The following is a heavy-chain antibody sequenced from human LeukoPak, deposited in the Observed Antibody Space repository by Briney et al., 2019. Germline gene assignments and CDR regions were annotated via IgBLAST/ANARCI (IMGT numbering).Heavy chain of an antibody. CDR3: ARDHAHCSSTSCYDGGY. J-gene: IGHJ4*02. D-gene: IGHD2-2*01. CDR1: GGSISSSNW. Sequence: SGTLSLTCAVSGGSISSSNWWSWVRQPPGKGLEWIGEIYHSGSTNYNPSLKSRVTISVDKSKNRFSLKLSSVTAADTAVYYCARDHAHCSSTSCYDGGYWGQGTLVTVSS. V-gene: IGHV4-4*02. CDR2: IYHSGST.